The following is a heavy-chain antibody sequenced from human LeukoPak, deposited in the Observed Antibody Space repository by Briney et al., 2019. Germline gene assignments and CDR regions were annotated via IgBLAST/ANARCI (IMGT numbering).Heavy chain of an antibody. CDR1: GGSISTYY. Sequence: SETVSLTCTVSGGSISTYYWSWIRQPPGKGLEWIGYINYSGSTDYNPSLESRLTISVDTSKNQYSLKLSSVTAADTAVYYCARLGGRFDYWGQGTLVTVSS. V-gene: IGHV4-59*08. CDR2: INYSGST. CDR3: ARLGGRFDY. J-gene: IGHJ4*02.